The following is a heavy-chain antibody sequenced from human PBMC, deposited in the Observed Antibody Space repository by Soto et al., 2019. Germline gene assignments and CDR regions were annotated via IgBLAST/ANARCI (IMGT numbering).Heavy chain of an antibody. V-gene: IGHV3-20*01. D-gene: IGHD3-3*01. CDR1: GFTFDDYG. Sequence: GGSLRLSCAASGFTFDDYGMSWVRQGPGKGLEWVSGINWNGGSTGYADSVKGRFTISRDNAKNSLYLQMNSLRAEDTALYHCAIIDGSFWSGYSAFDIWGPGTMVTLSS. J-gene: IGHJ3*02. CDR3: AIIDGSFWSGYSAFDI. CDR2: INWNGGST.